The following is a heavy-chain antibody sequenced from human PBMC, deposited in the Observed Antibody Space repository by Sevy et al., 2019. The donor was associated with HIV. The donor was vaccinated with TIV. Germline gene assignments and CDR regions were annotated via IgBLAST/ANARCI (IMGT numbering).Heavy chain of an antibody. V-gene: IGHV4-59*01. D-gene: IGHD3-10*01. Sequence: SETLSLTCTVSGGPINDFYWNWIRHPPGKGLEWIGYLYSLHHGRSTNYNLSLRSRVTISVDTSKNQFSLRLKSVTAADAAIYYCASSNWTRGVDGFDIWGQGTRVTVSS. CDR2: LYSLHHGRST. CDR3: ASSNWTRGVDGFDI. J-gene: IGHJ3*02. CDR1: GGPINDFY.